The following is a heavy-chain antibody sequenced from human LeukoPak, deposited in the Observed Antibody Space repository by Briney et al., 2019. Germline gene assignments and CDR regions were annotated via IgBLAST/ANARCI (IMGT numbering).Heavy chain of an antibody. J-gene: IGHJ4*02. D-gene: IGHD5-18*01. CDR3: ARSGYTYGLDY. CDR2: IGSGGIYI. Sequence: GGSLRLSCAASGFTFSSYAMSWVRQAPGKGLEWVSSIGSGGIYIYYADSVKGRFTISRDNAKNSLYLQINSLRAEDTAVYYCARSGYTYGLDYWGQGTLVTVSS. V-gene: IGHV3-21*01. CDR1: GFTFSSYA.